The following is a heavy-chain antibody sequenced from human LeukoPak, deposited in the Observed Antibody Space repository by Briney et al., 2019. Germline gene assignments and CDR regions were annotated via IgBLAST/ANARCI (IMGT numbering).Heavy chain of an antibody. CDR2: ISSSSSYI. Sequence: PGGSLRLSCAASGFTFSIYSMNWVRQAPGKGLEWVSSISSSSSYIYYADSVKGRFTISRDNAKNSLYLQMNSLRAEDTAVYYCAKLAPDYDILTGYFGGFDYWGQGTLVTVSS. D-gene: IGHD3-9*01. CDR3: AKLAPDYDILTGYFGGFDY. CDR1: GFTFSIYS. V-gene: IGHV3-21*01. J-gene: IGHJ4*02.